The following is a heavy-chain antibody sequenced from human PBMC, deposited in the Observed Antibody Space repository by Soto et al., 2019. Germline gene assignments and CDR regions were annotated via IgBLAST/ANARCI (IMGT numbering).Heavy chain of an antibody. D-gene: IGHD5-12*01. Sequence: QVQLQESGPGLVKPSETLSLTCTVSGGAISSYYWSWIRQPPGKGLEWIGYIYYSGNTNYNPSLKSRVTISVDTSKNQFSLKLSSVTAADTAVYYCARQQLLRLVHGLHFDYWGQGTLITVSS. CDR2: IYYSGNT. V-gene: IGHV4-59*08. CDR1: GGAISSYY. J-gene: IGHJ4*02. CDR3: ARQQLLRLVHGLHFDY.